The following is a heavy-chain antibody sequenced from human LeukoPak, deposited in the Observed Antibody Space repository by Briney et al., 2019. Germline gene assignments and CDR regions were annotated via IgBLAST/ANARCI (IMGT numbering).Heavy chain of an antibody. Sequence: PGASLRLSCAASGFTFSSYAMSWVRQAPGKGLEWVSAISGSGGSTYYADSVKGRFTISRDNSKNTLYLQMNSLRAEDTAVYYCAKYQPRYYYDSSGYSDYWGQGTLVTVSS. V-gene: IGHV3-23*01. D-gene: IGHD3-22*01. CDR3: AKYQPRYYYDSSGYSDY. CDR2: ISGSGGST. CDR1: GFTFSSYA. J-gene: IGHJ4*02.